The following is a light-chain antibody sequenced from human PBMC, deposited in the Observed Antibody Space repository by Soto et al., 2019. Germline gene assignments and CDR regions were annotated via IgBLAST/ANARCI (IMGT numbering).Light chain of an antibody. CDR2: EVT. J-gene: IGLJ3*02. CDR1: SNDVGIYNY. CDR3: SSYTISSTWV. V-gene: IGLV2-14*01. Sequence: QSALTQPASVSGSPGQSITISCTGTSNDVGIYNYVSWYQQHPGKAPKLMIYEVTNRTSGVSDRFSGSKSDNTASLTISGLQAEDEADYYCSSYTISSTWVFGGGTKVTVL.